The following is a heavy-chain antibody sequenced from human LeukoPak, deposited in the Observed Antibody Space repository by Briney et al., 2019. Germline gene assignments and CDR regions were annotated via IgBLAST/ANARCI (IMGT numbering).Heavy chain of an antibody. J-gene: IGHJ4*02. Sequence: SETLSLTCTVSGGSISSGGYYWSWIRQHPGKGLEWIGYIYYSGSTYYNPSLKSRVTMSVDTSKNQFSLKLSSVTAADTAVYYCARGSVVPGYSSARYYFDYWGQGTLVTVSS. D-gene: IGHD6-19*01. CDR3: ARGSVVPGYSSARYYFDY. V-gene: IGHV4-31*03. CDR2: IYYSGST. CDR1: GGSISSGGYY.